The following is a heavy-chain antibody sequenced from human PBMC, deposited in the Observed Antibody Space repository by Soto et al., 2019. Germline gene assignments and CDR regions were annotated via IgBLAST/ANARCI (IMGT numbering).Heavy chain of an antibody. D-gene: IGHD2-15*01. CDR1: GYTFTSSG. V-gene: IGHV1-18*01. Sequence: QVQLVQSGAEVRKPGASVKVSCKASGYTFTSSGISWLRQAPGQGLEWMGWISTYNGDTNDAPKFQDRVTMTIDRSTSTAYMGLRRLRSDDAAVYYCARAGAAPYYYYGMDVWGQGTRVTVSS. CDR3: ARAGAAPYYYYGMDV. J-gene: IGHJ6*02. CDR2: ISTYNGDT.